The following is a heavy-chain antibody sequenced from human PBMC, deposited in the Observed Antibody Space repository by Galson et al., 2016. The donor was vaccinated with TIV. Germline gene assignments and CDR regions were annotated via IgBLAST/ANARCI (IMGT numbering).Heavy chain of an antibody. J-gene: IGHJ4*02. Sequence: SVKVSCKVSGDSLTDLVIHWVRQAPGKGLEWVGGFDPEVQKTIYAQNFQGRVTLTADTSIDTAYMELGSLRFEDTAVYFCATGAWFPGLSLDNWGQGTLVTVSA. V-gene: IGHV1-24*01. CDR1: GDSLTDLV. D-gene: IGHD3-22*01. CDR3: ATGAWFPGLSLDN. CDR2: FDPEVQKT.